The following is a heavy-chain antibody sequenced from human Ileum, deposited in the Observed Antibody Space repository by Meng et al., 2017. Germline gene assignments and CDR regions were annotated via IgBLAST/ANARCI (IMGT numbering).Heavy chain of an antibody. CDR3: AREAHLAAFGH. CDR1: GDSLFNNSAT. Sequence: QVQLQPSGPGVVKPSQTLSLTCAISGDSLFNNSATWNWVGQSPSRGLEWMGRTYYRSKWYNDYALSVNSRITVNPDTSKNQISLQLNSVTPDDTAVYYCAREAHLAAFGHWGQGTLVTVSS. V-gene: IGHV6-1*01. J-gene: IGHJ4*02. D-gene: IGHD6-25*01. CDR2: TYYRSKWYN.